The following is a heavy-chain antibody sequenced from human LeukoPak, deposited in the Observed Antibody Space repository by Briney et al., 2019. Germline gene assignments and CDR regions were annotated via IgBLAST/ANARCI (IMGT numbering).Heavy chain of an antibody. CDR2: ISDSGTST. CDR1: GFTFRSYA. V-gene: IGHV3-23*01. CDR3: EGTYYYDSSDDY. D-gene: IGHD3-22*01. Sequence: PGGSLCLSCAASGFTFRSYAMSWVRQAPGTGLEWVLAISDSGTSTYYADSVKGRFTISRDSSKNTLYLQMNSLRAEDTAVYYCEGTYYYDSSDDYWGQGTLVTVSS. J-gene: IGHJ4*02.